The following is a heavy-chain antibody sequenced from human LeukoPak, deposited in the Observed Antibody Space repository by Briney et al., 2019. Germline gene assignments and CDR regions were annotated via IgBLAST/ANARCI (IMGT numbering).Heavy chain of an antibody. CDR3: ARRYILWFGEMGYMDV. CDR2: INHSGST. CDR1: GGSFSGYY. J-gene: IGHJ6*03. D-gene: IGHD3-10*01. Sequence: SETLSLTCAVYGGSFSGYYWSWIRQPPGKGLEWIGEINHSGSTNYNPSLKSRVTISVDTSKNQFSLKLSSVTAADTAVYYCARRYILWFGEMGYMDVWGKGTTVTISS. V-gene: IGHV4-34*01.